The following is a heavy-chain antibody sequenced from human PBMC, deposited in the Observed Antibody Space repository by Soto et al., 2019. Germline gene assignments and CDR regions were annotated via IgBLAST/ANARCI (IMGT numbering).Heavy chain of an antibody. CDR1: GDSVSSNSAA. CDR3: AREGPVTTYVSAFDI. CDR2: TYYRSKWYN. J-gene: IGHJ3*02. V-gene: IGHV6-1*01. Sequence: PSQTLSLTCAISGDSVSSNSAAWNWIRQSPSRGFEWLGRTYYRSKWYNDYAVSVKSRITINPDTSKNQFSLQLNSMTPEDTAVYYCAREGPVTTYVSAFDIWGQGTMVTVSS. D-gene: IGHD4-17*01.